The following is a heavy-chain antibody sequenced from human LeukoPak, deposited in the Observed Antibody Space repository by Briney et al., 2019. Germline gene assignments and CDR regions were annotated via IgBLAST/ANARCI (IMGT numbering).Heavy chain of an antibody. CDR2: IYYTGDA. V-gene: IGHV4-39*01. J-gene: IGHJ3*02. CDR1: GGSINSTGYF. Sequence: SETLSLTCDVSGGSINSTGYFWGWIRQSPGKGLEWIGAIYYTGDAYFNPSFRSRANMAVDTSENRFSLNLRSVTAADTAIYYCASSKYSSGWYPAFDIWGQGTMVTVSS. D-gene: IGHD6-19*01. CDR3: ASSKYSSGWYPAFDI.